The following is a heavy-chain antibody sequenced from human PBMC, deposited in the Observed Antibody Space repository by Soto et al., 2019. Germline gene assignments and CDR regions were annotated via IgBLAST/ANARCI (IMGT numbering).Heavy chain of an antibody. Sequence: EVQLVESGGGLVKPGGSLRLTCVASGFTFSSYSMNWVRQAPGKELEWVSSISGSGSHIYYADSVKGRFTTSRDNAKNSLYLQMNSLRAEDTAVYYCARCSEMGCIATSAITYWGQGTLVTVSS. V-gene: IGHV3-21*06. CDR1: GFTFSSYS. D-gene: IGHD6-13*01. CDR2: ISGSGSHI. J-gene: IGHJ4*02. CDR3: ARCSEMGCIATSAITY.